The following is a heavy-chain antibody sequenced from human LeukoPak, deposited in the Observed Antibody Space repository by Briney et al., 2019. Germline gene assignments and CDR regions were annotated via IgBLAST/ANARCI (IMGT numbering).Heavy chain of an antibody. V-gene: IGHV3-23*01. D-gene: IGHD3-22*01. J-gene: IGHJ4*02. Sequence: GGSLRLSCAASGFTFSSYAMSWVRQAPGKGLEWVSAISGSGSSTYYADSVKGRFTISRDNSKNTLYLQMNSLRAEDTAVYYCAKDQEPAYYDSSGYLDYWGQGTLVTVSS. CDR3: AKDQEPAYYDSSGYLDY. CDR2: ISGSGSST. CDR1: GFTFSSYA.